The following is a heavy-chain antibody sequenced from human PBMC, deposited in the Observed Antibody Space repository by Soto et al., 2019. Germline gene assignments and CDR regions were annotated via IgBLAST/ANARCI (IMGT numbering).Heavy chain of an antibody. CDR3: ARESEDLTSNFDY. V-gene: IGHV3-21*01. J-gene: IGHJ4*02. CDR1: GFTFTRYS. CDR2: ISSTTNYI. Sequence: LSCAASGFTFTRYSMNWVRQAPGKGLEWVSSISSTTNYIYYADSMKGRFTVSRDNAKNSVYLEMNSLSAEDTVLYYCARESEDLTSNFDYWGQGTLVTVSS.